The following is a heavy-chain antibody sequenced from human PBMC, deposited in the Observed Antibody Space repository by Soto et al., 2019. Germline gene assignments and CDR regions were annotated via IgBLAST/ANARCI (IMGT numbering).Heavy chain of an antibody. Sequence: ASVKVSCKASGYTFTSYGISWVRQAPGQGLEWMGWISAYNGNTNYAQKLQGRVTMTTDTSTSTAYMELRSLRSDDTAVYYCARVEFLWFGELLSDYYYYYAMDVWGQGTTVTVSS. CDR3: ARVEFLWFGELLSDYYYYYAMDV. CDR2: ISAYNGNT. J-gene: IGHJ6*02. D-gene: IGHD3-10*01. V-gene: IGHV1-18*04. CDR1: GYTFTSYG.